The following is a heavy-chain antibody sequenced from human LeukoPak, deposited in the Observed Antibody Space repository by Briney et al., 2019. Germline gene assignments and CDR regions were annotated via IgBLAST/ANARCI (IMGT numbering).Heavy chain of an antibody. V-gene: IGHV4-39*01. J-gene: IGHJ3*02. CDR3: ARHCCSGPAKRVFDI. CDR1: GGSIISSDYH. CDR2: ISYSGNT. Sequence: WETLSLTCTVSGGSIISSDYHWGWDRQPPGKGLEWIGTISYSGNTDYNPSLRSRVTISVDTSYNQFSLRLGSVTAADTAVYHCARHCCSGPAKRVFDIWGQGTMVTVSS. D-gene: IGHD2-15*01.